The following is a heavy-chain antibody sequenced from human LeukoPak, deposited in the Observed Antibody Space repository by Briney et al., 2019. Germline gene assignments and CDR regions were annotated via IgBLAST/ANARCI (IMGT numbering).Heavy chain of an antibody. CDR3: ARDSSITNYYYGMDV. CDR2: ISSNGDST. J-gene: IGHJ6*02. D-gene: IGHD2-2*01. Sequence: HPGGSLRLSCTASGFPFSSYAMHWVRQAPGKGLEYVSGISSNGDSTYYANSVKGRFTISRDNSKNTLYLQMGSLRAEDMAVYYCARDSSITNYYYGMDVWGQGTTVTVSS. V-gene: IGHV3-64*01. CDR1: GFPFSSYA.